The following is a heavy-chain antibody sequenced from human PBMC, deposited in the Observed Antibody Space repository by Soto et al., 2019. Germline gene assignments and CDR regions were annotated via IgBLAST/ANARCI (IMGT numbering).Heavy chain of an antibody. V-gene: IGHV3-23*01. CDR2: ISGSGGST. D-gene: IGHD2-15*01. Sequence: GGSLILSSAASGFTSSNYAMSWVRQAPGKGLECVSAISGSGGSTYYADSVKGRFTISRDNSKNTLYLQMNSLKGEDTAVYYCAKDVVVVAATYYYYYGMDVWGQGTTVTVSS. CDR1: GFTSSNYA. CDR3: AKDVVVVAATYYYYYGMDV. J-gene: IGHJ6*02.